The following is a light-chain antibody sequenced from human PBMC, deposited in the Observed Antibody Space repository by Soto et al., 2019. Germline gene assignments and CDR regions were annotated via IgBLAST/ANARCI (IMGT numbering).Light chain of an antibody. Sequence: QSALTQPPSASGSFGQSVTISCTGTSSDVGGYNYVSWYQQHPGKAPKLMIYEVSERPSGVPDRFSGSKSGNTASLTVSGLRADDEADYYCSSYSATNYHYVFGTGSKVAVL. V-gene: IGLV2-8*01. CDR2: EVS. CDR1: SSDVGGYNY. CDR3: SSYSATNYHYV. J-gene: IGLJ1*01.